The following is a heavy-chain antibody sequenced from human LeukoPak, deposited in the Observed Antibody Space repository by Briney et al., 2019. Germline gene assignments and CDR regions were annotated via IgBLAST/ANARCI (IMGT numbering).Heavy chain of an antibody. Sequence: SETLSLTCTVSGGAISRSYWSWVRQPAGKGLQWIGRVYTNGKTKYNPSLKSRVTMSADTYKNQFSARLSSVTAADTAVYFCARDSPSAAPHYFYGMDVWGQGTTVTVSS. CDR3: ARDSPSAAPHYFYGMDV. V-gene: IGHV4-4*07. J-gene: IGHJ6*02. CDR2: VYTNGKT. CDR1: GGAISRSY.